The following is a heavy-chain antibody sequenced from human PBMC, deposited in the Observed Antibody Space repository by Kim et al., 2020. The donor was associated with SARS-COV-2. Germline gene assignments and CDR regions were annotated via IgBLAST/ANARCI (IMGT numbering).Heavy chain of an antibody. Sequence: NPTYAQGLTGRFVCSLDTSVSTAYLQISSLKSEDTAVYYCARRGSSSFDYWGQGTLVTVSS. D-gene: IGHD6-6*01. J-gene: IGHJ4*02. CDR3: ARRGSSSFDY. V-gene: IGHV7-4-1*02. CDR2: NP.